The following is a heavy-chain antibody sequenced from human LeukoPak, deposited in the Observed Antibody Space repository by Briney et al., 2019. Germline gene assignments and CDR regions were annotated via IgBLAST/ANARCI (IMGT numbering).Heavy chain of an antibody. D-gene: IGHD3-9*01. J-gene: IGHJ3*02. CDR1: GGSISSYY. Sequence: SETLSLTCTVSGGSISSYYWSWIRLPPGKGLEWIGYLSKSGNTNCSPSLKSRVTIFGDTSKNQFFLKLSSVTAADTAVYYCARARYVNSFYAFDIWGQGTLVTVSS. CDR2: LSKSGNT. CDR3: ARARYVNSFYAFDI. V-gene: IGHV4-59*01.